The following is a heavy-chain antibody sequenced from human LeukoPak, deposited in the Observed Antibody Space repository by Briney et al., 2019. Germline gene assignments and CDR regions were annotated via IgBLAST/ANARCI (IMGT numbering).Heavy chain of an antibody. D-gene: IGHD3-10*01. CDR1: GGSFSGYY. CDR2: INHVGST. V-gene: IGHV4-34*01. J-gene: IGHJ6*02. CDR3: ARGRNNQITMIRGPNHYFGLDF. Sequence: SETLSLTCAVYGGSFSGYYWTWIRQPPGKGLEWIGEINHVGSTKYNPSLKSRATMSVDPSKNQFSLKLSAVTAADTAFYYCARGRNNQITMIRGPNHYFGLDFWGQGTTVIVSS.